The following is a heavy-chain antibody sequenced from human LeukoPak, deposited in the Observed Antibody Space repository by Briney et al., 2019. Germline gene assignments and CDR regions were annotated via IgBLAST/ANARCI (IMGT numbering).Heavy chain of an antibody. V-gene: IGHV3-23*01. Sequence: PGGSLRLSCAASGFTFSSYAMNWVRQAPGRWLDCVSGFSGSGGTTYYADSVKGRFTISRDNSKNTLYLQMNSLRAEDTAVYYCANGNRCTSPNCLGYYYFYMDVWGKGTTVTVSS. J-gene: IGHJ6*03. CDR3: ANGNRCTSPNCLGYYYFYMDV. CDR2: FSGSGGTT. CDR1: GFTFSSYA. D-gene: IGHD2-8*01.